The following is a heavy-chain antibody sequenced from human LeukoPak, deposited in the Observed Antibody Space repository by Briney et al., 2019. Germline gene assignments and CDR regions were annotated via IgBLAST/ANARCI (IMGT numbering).Heavy chain of an antibody. V-gene: IGHV3-23*01. CDR1: RFSFNNYA. D-gene: IGHD4-23*01. CDR2: ISTTGGST. J-gene: IGHJ4*02. Sequence: ARSLRLSCAASRFSFNNYAMSWVRQAPGKGLEWVSAISTTGGSTYYADSVKGRFTISRDNSKNTLSLQMDSLRVEDTAVYYCAKDWTTVVTPKGYYFDSWGQGTLVTVYS. CDR3: AKDWTTVVTPKGYYFDS.